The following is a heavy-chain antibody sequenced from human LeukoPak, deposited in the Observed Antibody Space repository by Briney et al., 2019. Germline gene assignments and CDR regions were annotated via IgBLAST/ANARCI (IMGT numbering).Heavy chain of an antibody. Sequence: WMGWISAYNGNTNYAQKLQGRVTMTTDTSTSTAYMELRSLRSDDTAVYYCARDRLGVVIDYWGQGTLVTVSS. J-gene: IGHJ4*02. D-gene: IGHD3-22*01. CDR2: ISAYNGNT. CDR3: ARDRLGVVIDY. V-gene: IGHV1-18*01.